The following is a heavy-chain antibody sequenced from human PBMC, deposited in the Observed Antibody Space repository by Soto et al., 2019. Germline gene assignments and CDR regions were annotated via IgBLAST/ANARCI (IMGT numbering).Heavy chain of an antibody. Sequence: GGSLRLSCAASGFTFSNYAMSWLRHVPGKGLEWVSTVGSTYYADSVKGRFTISRDNSKNTLYLQMNSLRAEDTAVYYCARDRIAVAGNPEYFQHWGQGTLVTVSS. CDR2: VGST. V-gene: IGHV3-23*01. CDR1: GFTFSNYA. J-gene: IGHJ1*01. CDR3: ARDRIAVAGNPEYFQH. D-gene: IGHD6-19*01.